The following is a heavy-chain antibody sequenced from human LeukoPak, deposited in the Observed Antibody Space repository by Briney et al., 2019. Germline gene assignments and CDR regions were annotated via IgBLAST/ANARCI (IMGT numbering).Heavy chain of an antibody. Sequence: GASVKVSCKASGYTVTGYYMHWVRQAPGQGLEWMGWINPNSGGTNYAQKFQGWVTMTRDTSISTAYMELSRLRSDDTAVYYCARGVGIAAAGTLDYWGQGTLVTVSS. CDR3: ARGVGIAAAGTLDY. J-gene: IGHJ4*02. CDR2: INPNSGGT. V-gene: IGHV1-2*04. D-gene: IGHD6-13*01. CDR1: GYTVTGYY.